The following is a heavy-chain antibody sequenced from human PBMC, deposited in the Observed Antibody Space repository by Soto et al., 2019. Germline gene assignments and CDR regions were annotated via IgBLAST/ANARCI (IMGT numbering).Heavy chain of an antibody. J-gene: IGHJ4*02. Sequence: GGSLRLSCAASGFTFISYAMSWVLQAPGKGLEWVSAISGSGGSTYYADSVKGRFTISRDNSKNTLYLQMNSLRAEDTAVYYCAKVVDILTGYATRYFDYWGQGTLVTVSS. CDR1: GFTFISYA. D-gene: IGHD3-9*01. V-gene: IGHV3-23*01. CDR2: ISGSGGST. CDR3: AKVVDILTGYATRYFDY.